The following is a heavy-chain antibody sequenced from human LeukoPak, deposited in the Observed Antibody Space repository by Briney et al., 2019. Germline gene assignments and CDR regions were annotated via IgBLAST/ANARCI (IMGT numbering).Heavy chain of an antibody. D-gene: IGHD3-10*01. CDR1: GYTFTGYY. CDR2: INPNSGGT. J-gene: IGHJ4*02. CDR3: ARGARGTWAWGD. V-gene: IGHV1-2*06. Sequence: ASVKGSCKAFGYTFTGYYMHWGRQAPGQRLEWMGRINPNSGGTNYAQKFQGRVTMTRDTSVSTAYMELSRLRSDDTAMYYCARGARGTWAWGDWGQGTLVTVSS.